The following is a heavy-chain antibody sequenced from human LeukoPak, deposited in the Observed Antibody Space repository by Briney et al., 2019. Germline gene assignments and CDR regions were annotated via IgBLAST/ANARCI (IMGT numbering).Heavy chain of an antibody. V-gene: IGHV3-15*01. CDR3: TTHRYSGTSPFDY. D-gene: IGHD1-26*01. J-gene: IGHJ4*02. CDR1: GLTVGSNY. CDR2: IKTKSDGETT. Sequence: AGGSLSLSWAAPGLTVGSNYMSGFGQAPGKGLDWVGRIKTKSDGETTDYAAPVKGRFTVSRDDSKNMLYVQMNSLKTEDTAVYYCTTHRYSGTSPFDYWGQGTLVTVSS.